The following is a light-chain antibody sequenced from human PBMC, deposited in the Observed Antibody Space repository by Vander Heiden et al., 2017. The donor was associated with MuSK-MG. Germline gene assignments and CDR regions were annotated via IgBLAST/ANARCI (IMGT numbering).Light chain of an antibody. Sequence: QSALTQPASVSGSPGPSLTISCTGPSSDVGGYNYVSWYQQHPGKAPMLMIYDVSNRPSGVSNRFSGSKSGNTASLTISGLQAEDEADYYCSSYTSSSTVVFGGGTKLTVL. CDR2: DVS. CDR3: SSYTSSSTVV. CDR1: SSDVGGYNY. V-gene: IGLV2-14*01. J-gene: IGLJ2*01.